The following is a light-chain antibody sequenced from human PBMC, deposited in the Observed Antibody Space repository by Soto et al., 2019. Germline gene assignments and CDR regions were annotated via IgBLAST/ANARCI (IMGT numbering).Light chain of an antibody. V-gene: IGLV2-14*01. J-gene: IGLJ2*01. CDR3: SSYTRSSTLGVV. CDR2: DVS. Sequence: QSALTQPASVSGSPGQSVTISCTGTSSDVGGYNYVSWYQQHPGKAPKLMIYDVSNRPSGVSNRFSGSKSGNTASLTISGLQAEDEADYYCSSYTRSSTLGVVFGGGTKPAVL. CDR1: SSDVGGYNY.